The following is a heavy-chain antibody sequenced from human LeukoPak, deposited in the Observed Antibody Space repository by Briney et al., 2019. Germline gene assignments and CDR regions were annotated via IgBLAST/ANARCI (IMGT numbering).Heavy chain of an antibody. J-gene: IGHJ4*02. D-gene: IGHD5-24*01. CDR2: MNPNSGNT. CDR3: ARDGQRRDGYNYVDY. CDR1: GYTFTSYD. V-gene: IGHV1-8*01. Sequence: ASVKVSCKASGYTFTSYDINWVRQATGQGLEWMGWMNPNSGNTGYAQKFQGRVTMTTDTSTSTAYMELRSLRSDDTAVYYCARDGQRRDGYNYVDYWGQGTLVTVSS.